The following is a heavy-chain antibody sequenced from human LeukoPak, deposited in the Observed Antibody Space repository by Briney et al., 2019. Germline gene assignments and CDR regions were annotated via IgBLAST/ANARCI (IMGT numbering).Heavy chain of an antibody. CDR2: VYTDGNI. J-gene: IGHJ4*02. CDR3: AKDFAVVALDY. Sequence: GGSLRLSCTASGFTVSGNYMNWVRQAPGKGLEWVSVVYTDGNIYYADSVKGRFTISKDNSKNTLYLQMNSLRAEDTAVYYCAKDFAVVALDYWGQGTLVTVSS. V-gene: IGHV3-53*01. CDR1: GFTVSGNY. D-gene: IGHD2-15*01.